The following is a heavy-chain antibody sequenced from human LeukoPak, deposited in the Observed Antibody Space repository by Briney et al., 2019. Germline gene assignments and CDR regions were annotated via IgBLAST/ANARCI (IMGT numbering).Heavy chain of an antibody. V-gene: IGHV3-23*01. J-gene: IGHJ4*02. CDR1: GFTFSSYA. Sequence: GGSLRLSCAASGFTFSSYAMSWVRQAPGKGLEWVSAISGSGGSTYYADSVKGRFTISRDNSKNTLYLQMNSLRAEDTAVYYCARQLGYCSDGTCYFDYWGQGTLVTVSS. CDR2: ISGSGGST. CDR3: ARQLGYCSDGTCYFDY. D-gene: IGHD2-15*01.